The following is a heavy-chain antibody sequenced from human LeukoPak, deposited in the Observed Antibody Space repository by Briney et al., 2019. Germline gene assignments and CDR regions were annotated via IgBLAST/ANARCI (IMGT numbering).Heavy chain of an antibody. J-gene: IGHJ4*02. CDR1: GGSISSYY. D-gene: IGHD4-11*01. CDR3: ARATTTFDD. Sequence: SETLSLTCSVSGGSISSYYWSWIRQSPGKGPEWIGYISDSGSTNYKPSLKSRVTISLDTSKNQFTLRLTSVTTADTAVYFCARATTTFDDWGPGTLVTVSS. CDR2: ISDSGST. V-gene: IGHV4-59*01.